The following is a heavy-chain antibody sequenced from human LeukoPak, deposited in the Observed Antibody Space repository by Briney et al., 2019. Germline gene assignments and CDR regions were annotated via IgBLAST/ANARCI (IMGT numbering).Heavy chain of an antibody. V-gene: IGHV1-69*01. CDR1: GGTFSSYT. Sequence: SVKVSCKASGGTFSSYTISWVRQAPGQGLEWMGGIIPIFGTANYAQKFQGRVTITADESTSTAYMELSSLRSEDTAVYYCARDGGGSYYFDYWGQGTLVTVSS. CDR3: ARDGGGSYYFDY. D-gene: IGHD3-16*01. J-gene: IGHJ4*02. CDR2: IIPIFGTA.